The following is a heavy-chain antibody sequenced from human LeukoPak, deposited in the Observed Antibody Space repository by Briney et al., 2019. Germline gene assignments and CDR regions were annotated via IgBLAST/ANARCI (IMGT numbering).Heavy chain of an antibody. Sequence: GGSLRLSCAASGFTFSSYAMSWVRQAPGKGLEWVSAISGSGGSTYYADSVKGRLTISRDNSKNTLYLQMNSLRAEDTAVYYCAKDLAHIVVVTAPYWGQGTLVTVSS. CDR3: AKDLAHIVVVTAPY. D-gene: IGHD2-21*02. CDR1: GFTFSSYA. CDR2: ISGSGGST. J-gene: IGHJ4*02. V-gene: IGHV3-23*01.